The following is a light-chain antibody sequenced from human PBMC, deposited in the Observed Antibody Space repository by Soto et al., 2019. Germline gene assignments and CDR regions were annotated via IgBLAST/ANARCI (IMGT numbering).Light chain of an antibody. Sequence: MTMTQSPATSSVSPGERLTLSCRTSHSVNSHVAWYQQKPGQAPRLLLYGASTRATGIPVRFSGSGFGTEFTLTISSLQSEDFAVYYCQQYKNWPLFGQGTRLEIK. J-gene: IGKJ5*01. CDR3: QQYKNWPL. CDR1: HSVNSH. V-gene: IGKV3-15*01. CDR2: GAS.